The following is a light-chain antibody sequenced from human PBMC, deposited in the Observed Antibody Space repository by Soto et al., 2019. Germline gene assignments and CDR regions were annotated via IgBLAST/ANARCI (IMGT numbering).Light chain of an antibody. V-gene: IGLV2-23*02. CDR3: CSYAGTSTHTV. CDR2: EVS. J-gene: IGLJ7*01. Sequence: QSALTQPASVSGSPGQSITISCTGTSSDVRSYKLVYWYQQHPGKAPKLMISEVSKRPSGISDRFSGSKSGSTASLTIYGLQAEDEADYYCCSYAGTSTHTVFGGGTQLTV. CDR1: SSDVRSYKL.